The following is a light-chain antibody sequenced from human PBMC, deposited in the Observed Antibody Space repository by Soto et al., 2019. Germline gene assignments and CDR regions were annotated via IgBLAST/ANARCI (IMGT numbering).Light chain of an antibody. CDR2: AAS. CDR3: QQRYGPPYT. Sequence: EMTQSPYSLSASVGDRVTITCRASQSISNNLNWYQFKPGKAPKLLIYAASNLQSGVPSTFSGSGFGTDFARTIVRLQPEDSATYYCQQRYGPPYTFGRGNKLEIK. J-gene: IGKJ2*01. CDR1: QSISNN. V-gene: IGKV1-39*01.